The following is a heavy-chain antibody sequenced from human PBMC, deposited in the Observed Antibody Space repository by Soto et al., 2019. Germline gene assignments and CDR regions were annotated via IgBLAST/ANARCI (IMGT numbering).Heavy chain of an antibody. Sequence: QVQLVQSGAEVKKPGASVKVSCRASGYTFTSYDINWVRQATGQGLEWMGWMNPNSDNTGYAQKFQGRVNMTRNTSISTSYRELSSLRSEDTGLYYCAREGGYSCYEGAFDIWGQGTMVTVSS. D-gene: IGHD5-12*01. CDR3: AREGGYSCYEGAFDI. V-gene: IGHV1-8*01. CDR1: GYTFTSYD. J-gene: IGHJ3*02. CDR2: MNPNSDNT.